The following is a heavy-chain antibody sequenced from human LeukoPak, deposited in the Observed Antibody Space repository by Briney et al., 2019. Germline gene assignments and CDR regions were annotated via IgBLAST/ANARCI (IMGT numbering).Heavy chain of an antibody. CDR3: AKAQPGSIAVAGTSDY. CDR1: GFTFSSYG. CDR2: IRYDGSNK. Sequence: AGGSLRLSCAASGFTFSSYGMHWVRQAPGKGLEWVAFIRYDGSNKYYADSVKGRFTISRDNSKNTLYLQMNSLRAEHTAVYYCAKAQPGSIAVAGTSDYWGQGTLVTVSS. J-gene: IGHJ4*02. D-gene: IGHD6-19*01. V-gene: IGHV3-30*02.